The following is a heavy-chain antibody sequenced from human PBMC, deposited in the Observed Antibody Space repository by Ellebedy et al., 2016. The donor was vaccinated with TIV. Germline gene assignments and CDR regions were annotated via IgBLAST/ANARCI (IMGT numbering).Heavy chain of an antibody. V-gene: IGHV4-59*01. Sequence: MPSETLSLTCTVSDSPISRYYWSWIRQPPGKGLEWIGYIYYSGSTNYNPSLKSRDTISVDTSKNQFSLKLNSVTAADTAVYYCASTKNWVKSEGWFDPWGQGTLVTVSS. CDR2: IYYSGST. CDR1: DSPISRYY. J-gene: IGHJ5*02. D-gene: IGHD7-27*01. CDR3: ASTKNWVKSEGWFDP.